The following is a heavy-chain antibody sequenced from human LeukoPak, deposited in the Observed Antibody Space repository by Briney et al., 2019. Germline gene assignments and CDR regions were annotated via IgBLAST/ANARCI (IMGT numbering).Heavy chain of an antibody. Sequence: GGSLRLSCAASGFTLSSYSMNWVRQAPGKGLEWVSSISSSSSYIYYADSVKGRFTISRDNAKNSLYLQMNSLRAEDTAVYYCAGYDFWSGYFDYWGQGTLVTVSS. CDR2: ISSSSSYI. CDR3: AGYDFWSGYFDY. D-gene: IGHD3-3*01. V-gene: IGHV3-21*01. CDR1: GFTLSSYS. J-gene: IGHJ4*02.